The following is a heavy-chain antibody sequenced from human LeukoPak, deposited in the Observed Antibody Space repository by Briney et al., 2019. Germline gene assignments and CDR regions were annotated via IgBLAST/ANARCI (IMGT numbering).Heavy chain of an antibody. J-gene: IGHJ4*02. CDR1: GGSFINYG. D-gene: IGHD6-13*01. CDR2: IVLRFNTS. V-gene: IGHV1-69*05. CDR3: ARGGIAALGY. Sequence: SVKVSCKATGGSFINYGLTWVRQAPGQGLEWMGDIVLRFNTSNYAQKFQGRVTMTRDTSISTAYMELSRLRSDDTAVYYCARGGIAALGYWGQGTLVTVSS.